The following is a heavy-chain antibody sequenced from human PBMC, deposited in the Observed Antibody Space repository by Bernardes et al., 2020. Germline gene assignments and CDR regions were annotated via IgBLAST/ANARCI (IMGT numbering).Heavy chain of an antibody. CDR1: GGSFSGYY. J-gene: IGHJ6*03. D-gene: IGHD5-12*01. CDR3: ARGSKVVATIWSGYYYYYMDV. CDR2: INHSGST. V-gene: IGHV4-34*01. Sequence: SETLSLTCAVYGGSFSGYYWSWIRQPPGKGLEWIGEINHSGSTNYNPSLKSRVTISVDTSKNQFSLKLSSVTAADTAVYYCARGSKVVATIWSGYYYYYMDVWGKGTTVTVSS.